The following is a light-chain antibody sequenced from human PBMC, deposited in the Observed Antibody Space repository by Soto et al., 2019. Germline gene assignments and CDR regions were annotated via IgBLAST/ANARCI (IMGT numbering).Light chain of an antibody. V-gene: IGKV3-20*01. J-gene: IGKJ1*01. CDR2: GAS. CDR1: QSVNNNY. CDR3: QQYASSPRT. Sequence: EIVLTQSPGTLSLSPGERATLSCRASQSVNNNYLAWYQQKPGQPPRLLIYGASTRATGIPDRFSGSGSGTDFTLSISRLQPEDLAVYYCQQYASSPRTFGQGTKVDIK.